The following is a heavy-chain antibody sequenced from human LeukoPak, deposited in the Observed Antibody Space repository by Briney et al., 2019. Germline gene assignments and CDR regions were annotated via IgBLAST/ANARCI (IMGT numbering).Heavy chain of an antibody. CDR2: IYTSGST. CDR1: GGSISSGSYY. J-gene: IGHJ4*02. Sequence: SETLSLTCTVSGGSISSGSYYWSWIRQPAGKGLEWIGRIYTSGSTNYNPSLKSRVTISVDTSKNQFSLKLSSVTAADTAVYYCARVAAAGTQYYFDYWGQGTLVTVSS. D-gene: IGHD6-13*01. V-gene: IGHV4-61*02. CDR3: ARVAAAGTQYYFDY.